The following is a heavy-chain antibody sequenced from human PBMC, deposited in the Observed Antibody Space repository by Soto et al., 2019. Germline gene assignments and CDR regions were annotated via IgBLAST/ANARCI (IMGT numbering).Heavy chain of an antibody. CDR2: INPNSGGT. J-gene: IGHJ4*02. V-gene: IGHV1-2*02. D-gene: IGHD6-13*01. CDR3: ARDLAAAGEDLDY. CDR1: GYTFSGYY. Sequence: GASVKVSCKASGYTFSGYYMHWVRQAPGQGLEWMGWINPNSGGTNYEQKFQGRVTMTTDTSINTAYMELSRLTSDGTAVYYCARDLAAAGEDLDYWGQGTLVTVSS.